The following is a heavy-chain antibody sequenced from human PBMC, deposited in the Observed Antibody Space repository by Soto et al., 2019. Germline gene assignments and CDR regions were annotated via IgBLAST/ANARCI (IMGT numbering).Heavy chain of an antibody. CDR3: AIDYSNSYYYYGMDV. D-gene: IGHD4-4*01. CDR2: IYYSGST. J-gene: IGHJ6*02. V-gene: IGHV4-59*01. CDR1: GGSISSYY. Sequence: PSETLSLTCTVSGGSISSYYWSWIRQPPGKGLEWIGYIYYSGSTNYNPSLKSRVTISVDTSKNQFSLKLSSVTAADTAVYYCAIDYSNSYYYYGMDVWGQGTTVTVS.